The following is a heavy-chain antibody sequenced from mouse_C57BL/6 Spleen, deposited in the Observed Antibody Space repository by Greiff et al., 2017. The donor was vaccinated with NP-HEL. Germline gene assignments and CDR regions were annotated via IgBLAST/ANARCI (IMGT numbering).Heavy chain of an antibody. J-gene: IGHJ1*03. Sequence: QVQLQQSDAELVKPGASVKLSCKVSGYTFTDHPIHWMKQRPDQGLEWIGYIYPSDGSTHYHQKFKGKATLTADKSSSTAYMQHNSLTSEDSAVYFCSRFVVRYWYFDVWGTGTTVTVSS. CDR2: IYPSDGST. V-gene: IGHV1-78*01. CDR1: GYTFTDHP. CDR3: SRFVVRYWYFDV.